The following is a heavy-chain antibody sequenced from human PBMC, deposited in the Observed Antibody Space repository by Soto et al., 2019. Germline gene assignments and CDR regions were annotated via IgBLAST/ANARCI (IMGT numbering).Heavy chain of an antibody. J-gene: IGHJ4*02. CDR3: ARDRDGVGQQLVLYYFDY. CDR1: GFTFSSYG. D-gene: IGHD6-13*01. V-gene: IGHV3-33*01. Sequence: GGSLRLSCAASGFTFSSYGMHWVRQAPGKGLEWVAVIWYDGSNKYYADSVKGRFTISRDNSKNTLYLQMNSLRAEDTAVYYCARDRDGVGQQLVLYYFDYWGQGTLVTVSS. CDR2: IWYDGSNK.